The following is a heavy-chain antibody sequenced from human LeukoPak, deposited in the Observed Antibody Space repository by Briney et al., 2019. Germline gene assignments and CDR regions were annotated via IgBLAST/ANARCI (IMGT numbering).Heavy chain of an antibody. CDR2: IIPIFGTA. V-gene: IGHV1-69*13. J-gene: IGHJ3*02. D-gene: IGHD5-18*01. CDR3: ARGRDTAMRLSYFPSLDI. Sequence: SVKVSCKASGGTFSSYAISWVRQAPGQGLEWMGGIIPIFGTANYAQKFQGRGTITADESTSTAYMELSSLRSEDTAAYYCARGRDTAMRLSYFPSLDIWGQGTMVTVSS. CDR1: GGTFSSYA.